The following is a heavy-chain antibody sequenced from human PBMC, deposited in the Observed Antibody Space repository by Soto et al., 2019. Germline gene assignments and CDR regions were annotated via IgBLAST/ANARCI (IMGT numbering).Heavy chain of an antibody. CDR1: GFTFSDYA. CDR2: ISGSGGST. D-gene: IGHD3-22*01. Sequence: PGGSLRLSCAASGFTFSDYAMSWVRQAPGKGLEWVSAISGSGGSTYYADSVKGRFTISRDTSKNTLYLQMNSLRAEDTAVYYCAKVVIVVVITRFDPWGQGTLVTVSS. J-gene: IGHJ5*02. CDR3: AKVVIVVVITRFDP. V-gene: IGHV3-23*01.